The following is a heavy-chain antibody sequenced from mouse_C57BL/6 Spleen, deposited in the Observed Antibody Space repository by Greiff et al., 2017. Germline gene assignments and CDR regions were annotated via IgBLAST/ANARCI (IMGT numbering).Heavy chain of an antibody. CDR1: GFNINDYY. D-gene: IGHD1-1*01. CDR2: IDPEDGET. V-gene: IGHV14-2*01. CDR3: ANSFITTVVEPSGY. J-gene: IGHJ2*01. Sequence: VQLQQSGAELVKPGASVKLSCTASGFNINDYYMHWVKQRTEQGLEWIGRIDPEDGETKYAPKFQGTATITADTSSNAAYLQLSSLASEDTAVYYCANSFITTVVEPSGYWGQGTTLTVSS.